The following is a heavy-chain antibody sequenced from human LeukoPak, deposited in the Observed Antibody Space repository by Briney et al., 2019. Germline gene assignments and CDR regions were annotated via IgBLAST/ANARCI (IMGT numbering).Heavy chain of an antibody. J-gene: IGHJ4*02. CDR1: GFTFSSYG. CDR3: AKDWVDGSSGIDY. V-gene: IGHV3-30*18. Sequence: GGSLRLSCAASGFTFSSYGMHWVRQAPGKGLEWVAVISYDGSNKYYADSVKGRFTISRDNSKNSLFLQMNNLRAEDTAVYYCAKDWVDGSSGIDYWGQGTLVTVSS. CDR2: ISYDGSNK. D-gene: IGHD6-19*01.